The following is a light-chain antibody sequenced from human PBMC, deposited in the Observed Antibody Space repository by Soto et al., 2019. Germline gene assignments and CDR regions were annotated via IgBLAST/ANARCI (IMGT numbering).Light chain of an antibody. CDR1: SSDVGGYNY. J-gene: IGLJ1*01. Sequence: QSALTQPASVSGSPGQSITISCTGTSSDVGGYNYVSWYQQHPGKAPKLMIYEVSNRPSGVSNRFSGFKSDNTASLTISGLQAEDEADYYCSSYTSSSTPYVFGTGTKVTVL. V-gene: IGLV2-14*01. CDR2: EVS. CDR3: SSYTSSSTPYV.